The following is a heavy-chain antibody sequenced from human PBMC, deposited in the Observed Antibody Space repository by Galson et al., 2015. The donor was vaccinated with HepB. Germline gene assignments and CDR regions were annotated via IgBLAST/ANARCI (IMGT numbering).Heavy chain of an antibody. D-gene: IGHD6-13*01. Sequence: SVKVSCKASGGTFSSYAISWVRQAPGQGLEWMGGFDPEDGETIYAQKFQGRVTMTEDTSTDTAYMELRSLRSDDTAVYYCAREAAYSSPEDYWGQGTLVTVSS. J-gene: IGHJ4*02. V-gene: IGHV1-24*01. CDR3: AREAAYSSPEDY. CDR1: GGTFSSYA. CDR2: FDPEDGET.